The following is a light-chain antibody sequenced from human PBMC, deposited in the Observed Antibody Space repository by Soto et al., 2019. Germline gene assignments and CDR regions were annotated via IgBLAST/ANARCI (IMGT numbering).Light chain of an antibody. CDR1: NVGSKS. V-gene: IGLV3-21*02. CDR3: QVWDESTDHIYV. Sequence: SYELTQPPSVSVAPGQTARITCGGNNVGSKSVHWYQQKSGQAPVVVVYDDTDRPSGIPERFSGSNSGNTATLTISRVEAGDEADYYCQVWDESTDHIYVFGTGTKVTVL. J-gene: IGLJ1*01. CDR2: DDT.